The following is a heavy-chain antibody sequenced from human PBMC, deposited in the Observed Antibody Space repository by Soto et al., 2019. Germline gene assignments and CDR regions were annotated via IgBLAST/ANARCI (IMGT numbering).Heavy chain of an antibody. CDR1: GGSISSSGHY. D-gene: IGHD6-13*01. J-gene: IGHJ4*02. CDR2: IYYSGST. V-gene: IGHV4-39*01. Sequence: QLQLQESGPGLVKPSETLSLTCSVSGGSISSSGHYWGWIHQPPGKGLEWIGSIYYSGSTYHNPSLKSRVTISVDTSKNQFSLKLKSVTAADTAVYYCARTYSSSWSSWALFDLWGQGTLVTVSS. CDR3: ARTYSSSWSSWALFDL.